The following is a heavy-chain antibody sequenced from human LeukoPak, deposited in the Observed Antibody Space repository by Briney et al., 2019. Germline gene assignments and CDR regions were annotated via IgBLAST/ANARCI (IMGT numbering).Heavy chain of an antibody. CDR1: GGSISSYY. J-gene: IGHJ5*02. Sequence: SETLSLTCTVSGGSISSYYWSWIRQPAGKGLEWIGRIYTSGSTNYNPSLKSRVTMSVDTSKNQFSLKLSSVTAADTAVYYCARHSMVRGVIITGWFDPWGQGTLVTVSS. CDR2: IYTSGST. V-gene: IGHV4-4*07. D-gene: IGHD3-10*01. CDR3: ARHSMVRGVIITGWFDP.